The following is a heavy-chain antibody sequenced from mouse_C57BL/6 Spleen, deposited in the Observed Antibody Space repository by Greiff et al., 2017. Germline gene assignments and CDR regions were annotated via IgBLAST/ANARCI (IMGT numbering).Heavy chain of an antibody. V-gene: IGHV5-9-1*02. CDR2: ISSGGDYI. J-gene: IGHJ4*01. D-gene: IGHD2-14*01. Sequence: EVMLVESGAGLVKPGGSLKLSCAASGFTFSSYAMSWVRQTPEKRLEWVAYISSGGDYIYYADTVKGRFTISRDNARNTLYLQMSSLKSEDTAMYYCTRDTYRGAMDYWGQGTSVTVSS. CDR1: GFTFSSYA. CDR3: TRDTYRGAMDY.